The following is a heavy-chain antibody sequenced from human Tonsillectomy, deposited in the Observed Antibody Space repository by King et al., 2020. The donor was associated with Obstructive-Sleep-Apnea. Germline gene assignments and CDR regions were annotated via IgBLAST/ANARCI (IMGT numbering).Heavy chain of an antibody. CDR1: GYSISSGYY. Sequence: VQLQESGPGLVKPSETLSLTCTVSGYSISSGYYWGWIRQPPGKGLEWIGSIYHSGSTYYNPSLKSRVTISVDTSKNQFSLKLSSVTAADTAVYYCARVAVAGKFGYFQHWGQGTLVTVSS. CDR2: IYHSGST. D-gene: IGHD6-19*01. J-gene: IGHJ1*01. CDR3: ARVAVAGKFGYFQH. V-gene: IGHV4-38-2*02.